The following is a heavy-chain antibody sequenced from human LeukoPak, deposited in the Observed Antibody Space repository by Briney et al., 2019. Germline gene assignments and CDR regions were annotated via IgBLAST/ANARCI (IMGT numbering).Heavy chain of an antibody. Sequence: GGSLRLTCAASGFTVITNDMTWLRQAPGKGLEWVSVLYSDGNTKYADSVQGRFTISRDNSKNTLYLEMNSLSPDDTAVYYCARGVEPLAANTLAYWGQGTLVTVSS. D-gene: IGHD1-14*01. CDR1: GFTVITND. V-gene: IGHV3-53*01. CDR3: ARGVEPLAANTLAY. CDR2: LYSDGNT. J-gene: IGHJ4*02.